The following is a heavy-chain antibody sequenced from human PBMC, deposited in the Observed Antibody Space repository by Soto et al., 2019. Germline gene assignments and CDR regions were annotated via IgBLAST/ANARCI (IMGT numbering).Heavy chain of an antibody. V-gene: IGHV1-18*01. J-gene: IGHJ4*02. CDR2: XSAYNGNT. CDR1: GYXXXXXX. D-gene: IGHD2-15*01. CDR3: AREGGVYCSGGSCYFDY. Sequence: KKPGASVKVXXXXSGYXXXXXXISWVRQAPXXXXXXXXWXSAYNGNTNYAQKLQGRVTMTTDTSTSTAYMELRSLRSDDTAVYYCAREGGVYCSGGSCYFDYWGQGTLVTVSS.